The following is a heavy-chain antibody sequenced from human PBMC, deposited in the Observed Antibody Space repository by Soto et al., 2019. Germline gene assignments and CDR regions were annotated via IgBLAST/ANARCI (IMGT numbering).Heavy chain of an antibody. CDR3: ARGLAGITIFGVVNSLWGANWFDP. J-gene: IGHJ5*02. D-gene: IGHD3-3*01. CDR1: GYTFTSYD. Sequence: ASVKVSCKASGYTFTSYDINWVRQATGQGLEWMGWMNPNSGNTGYAQKFQGRVTMTRNTSISTAYMELSSLRSEDTAVYYCARGLAGITIFGVVNSLWGANWFDPWGQGTLVTVSS. CDR2: MNPNSGNT. V-gene: IGHV1-8*01.